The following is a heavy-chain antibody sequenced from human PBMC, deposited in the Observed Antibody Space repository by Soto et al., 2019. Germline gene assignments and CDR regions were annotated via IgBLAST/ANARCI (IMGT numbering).Heavy chain of an antibody. CDR3: ARLQFVDWFFSNIDPSRMDV. CDR2: IDSSGSTI. D-gene: IGHD5-12*01. Sequence: EVQLVESGGGLVQPGGSLRLSCSSSGFTFSSHSMNWVRQAPGKGLEWVARIDSSGSTIYYADSVKGRFAVSRDHAKGTLDLHMNSLRDEHTALYYCARLQFVDWFFSNIDPSRMDVWGQGTTVGVSS. J-gene: IGHJ6*02. CDR1: GFTFSSHS. V-gene: IGHV3-48*02.